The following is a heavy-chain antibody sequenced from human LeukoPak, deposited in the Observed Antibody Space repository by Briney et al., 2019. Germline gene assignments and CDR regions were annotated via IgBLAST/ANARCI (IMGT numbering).Heavy chain of an antibody. J-gene: IGHJ4*02. CDR1: GFTFSNYW. CDR2: LNSDGSST. CDR3: ARPRYDYIWGIDY. Sequence: SGGSLRLSCAASGFTFSNYWMHWVRQAPGKGLVWVSRLNSDGSSTNYADSVKGRFTISRDNAKNTLYLQMNSLRDEDTAVFYCARPRYDYIWGIDYWGQGTLVTISS. D-gene: IGHD3-16*01. V-gene: IGHV3-74*01.